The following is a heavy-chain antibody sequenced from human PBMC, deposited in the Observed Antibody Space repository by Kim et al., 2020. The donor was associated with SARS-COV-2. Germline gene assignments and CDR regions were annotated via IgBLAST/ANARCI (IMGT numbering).Heavy chain of an antibody. J-gene: IGHJ3*02. CDR2: IYRSGST. Sequence: SETLSLTCTVSGGSISSGAYYWNLIRQHPGKGLEWIGYIYRSGSTYYNPSLKSRVTISVDTSKNQFSLTLSSVTAADTAVYYCARDLTPSTYAFDIWGQGTMVTVSS. CDR1: GGSISSGAYY. V-gene: IGHV4-31*03. CDR3: ARDLTPSTYAFDI.